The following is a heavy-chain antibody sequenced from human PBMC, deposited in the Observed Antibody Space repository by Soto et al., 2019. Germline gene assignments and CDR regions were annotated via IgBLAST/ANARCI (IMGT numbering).Heavy chain of an antibody. CDR1: GGTFSRYA. CDR2: ITPIFGTA. D-gene: IGHD3-22*01. CDR3: ARGWGYDTSDYYYAY. Sequence: QVQLIQSGAEVKKPGSSVKVSCKAYGGTFSRYAISWVRQAPGQGLEWMGGITPIFGTANYAQKFQGRVAITADESTRTSYMELRSLRSGDTVVYYCARGWGYDTSDYYYAYWGQGTLITVSS. J-gene: IGHJ4*02. V-gene: IGHV1-69*01.